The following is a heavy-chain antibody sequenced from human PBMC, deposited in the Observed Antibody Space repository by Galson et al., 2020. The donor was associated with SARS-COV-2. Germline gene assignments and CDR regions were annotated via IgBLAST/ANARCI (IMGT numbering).Heavy chain of an antibody. Sequence: ETSETLSLTCTVSGGSISSTFYSWGWIRQPPGKGLEWIGNVYKSGTTYYKPSLQSRVSISVDTSENQFSLKLTSMTAADTAVYYCARGRTPLWSGEDFDYWGQGTLVTVSS. D-gene: IGHD3-3*01. CDR2: VYKSGTT. CDR1: GGSISSTFYS. CDR3: ARGRTPLWSGEDFDY. J-gene: IGHJ4*02. V-gene: IGHV4-39*01.